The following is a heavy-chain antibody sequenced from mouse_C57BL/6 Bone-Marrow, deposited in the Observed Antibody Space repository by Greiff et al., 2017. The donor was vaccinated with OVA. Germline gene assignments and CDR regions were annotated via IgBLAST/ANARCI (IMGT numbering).Heavy chain of an antibody. CDR2: IDPEDGET. CDR1: GYTFTDHT. CDR3: ARENPEGVWFAY. Sequence: VQLQQSAAELVKPGASVKISCKVSGYTFTDHTIHWVKQRTEQGLEWIGRIDPEDGETKYAPKFQGKATITADTASNTADLQLSSLTSEDTAVYYCARENPEGVWFAYWGQGTLVTVSA. V-gene: IGHV14-2*01. J-gene: IGHJ3*01.